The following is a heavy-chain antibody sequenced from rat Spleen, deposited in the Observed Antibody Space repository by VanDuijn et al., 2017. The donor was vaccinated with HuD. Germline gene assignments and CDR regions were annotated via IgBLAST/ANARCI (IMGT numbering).Heavy chain of an antibody. Sequence: EVQLVESGGGLVQPGRSLKLSCVASGFTFNNHWMTWIRQAPTKGLEWVASISPSGGNTFYRDSVKGRFTISRDNAESTLYLQMNSLQIEDTATYYCARSETGRGFDYWGQGVMVTVSS. CDR3: ARSETGRGFDY. D-gene: IGHD5-1*01. CDR2: ISPSGGNT. CDR1: GFTFNNHW. J-gene: IGHJ2*01. V-gene: IGHV5-31*01.